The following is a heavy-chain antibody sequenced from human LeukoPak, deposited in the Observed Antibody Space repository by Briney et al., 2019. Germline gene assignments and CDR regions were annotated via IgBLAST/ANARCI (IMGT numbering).Heavy chain of an antibody. V-gene: IGHV3-11*01. CDR2: INQNSYTM. Sequence: PGGSLRLSCAASGFSFSDYYMTWIRQAPGKGLEWISNINQNSYTMYYADSVKGRFTISRDNAKSSLYLHMNSLRVEDTAVYYCARDRRSPHSAYDWGHPDSWGQGTLVAVSS. CDR1: GFSFSDYY. J-gene: IGHJ4*02. D-gene: IGHD5-12*01. CDR3: ARDRRSPHSAYDWGHPDS.